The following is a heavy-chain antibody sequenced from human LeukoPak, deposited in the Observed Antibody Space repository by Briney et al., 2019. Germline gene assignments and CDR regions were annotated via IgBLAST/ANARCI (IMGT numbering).Heavy chain of an antibody. CDR2: IIPIFGTA. V-gene: IGHV1-69*13. CDR3: ARDGAERSSGWYEGAVRSRVREYYYGMDV. CDR1: GGTFSSYA. D-gene: IGHD6-19*01. Sequence: ASVNVSCTASGGTFSSYAISWVRQAPGQGLEWMGGIIPIFGTANYAQKLQGRVTITADESTSTAYMELSSLRSEDTAVYYCARDGAERSSGWYEGAVRSRVREYYYGMDVWGQGTTVTVSS. J-gene: IGHJ6*02.